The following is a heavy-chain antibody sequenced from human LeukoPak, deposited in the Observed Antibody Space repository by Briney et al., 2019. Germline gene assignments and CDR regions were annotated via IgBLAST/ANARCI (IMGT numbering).Heavy chain of an antibody. J-gene: IGHJ3*02. CDR2: MNPNSGNT. V-gene: IGHV1-8*01. CDR1: GYTFTSYD. CDR3: ARGANYYDSSGPYGGI. D-gene: IGHD3-22*01. Sequence: GASVKVSCKASGYTFTSYDINWVRQATGQGLEWMGWMNPNSGNTGYAQKFQGRVTMTRNTSMSTAYMELSSLRSEDTAVYYCARGANYYDSSGPYGGIWGQGTMVTVSS.